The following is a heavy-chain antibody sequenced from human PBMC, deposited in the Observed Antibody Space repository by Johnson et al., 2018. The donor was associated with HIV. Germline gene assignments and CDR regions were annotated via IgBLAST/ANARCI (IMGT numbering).Heavy chain of an antibody. V-gene: IGHV3-30*18. CDR1: GFTFSRYG. Sequence: QVQLVESGGGVVQPGRSLRLSCPASGFTFSRYGMHWVRQAPGKGLEWVAVISYDGSNKYYADSVKGRFTISRDNSKNTPYLQMNSLRAEDTAVYYCAKEQWFGELFYAFDIWGQGTMVTVSS. D-gene: IGHD3-10*01. J-gene: IGHJ3*02. CDR3: AKEQWFGELFYAFDI. CDR2: ISYDGSNK.